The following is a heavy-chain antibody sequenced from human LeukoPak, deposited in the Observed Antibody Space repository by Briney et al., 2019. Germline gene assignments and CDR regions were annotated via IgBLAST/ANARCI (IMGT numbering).Heavy chain of an antibody. CDR1: GYTFTSYY. V-gene: IGHV1-46*01. D-gene: IGHD3-22*01. Sequence: GASVKVSCKASGYTFTSYYMHWVRQAPGQGLEWMGIINPSGGSTSYAQKFQGRVTMTRDTSISTAYMELSRLRSDDTAVYYCARAGPDHSSGYFRYYYYYYMDVWGKGTTVTISS. CDR3: ARAGPDHSSGYFRYYYYYYMDV. CDR2: INPSGGST. J-gene: IGHJ6*03.